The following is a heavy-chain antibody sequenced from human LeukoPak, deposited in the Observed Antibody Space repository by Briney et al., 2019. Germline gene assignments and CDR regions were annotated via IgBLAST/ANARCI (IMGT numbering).Heavy chain of an antibody. J-gene: IGHJ3*02. CDR1: GYTFTSYD. V-gene: IGHV1-8*03. CDR3: AREVYYDFWSGYSSHAFDI. D-gene: IGHD3-3*01. CDR2: MNPNSGNT. Sequence: ASVKVSCKASGYTFTSYDINWVRQATGQGLEWMGWMNPNSGNTGYAQKFQGRVTITRNTSISTAYMELSSLRSEDTAVYHCAREVYYDFWSGYSSHAFDIWGQGTMVTVSS.